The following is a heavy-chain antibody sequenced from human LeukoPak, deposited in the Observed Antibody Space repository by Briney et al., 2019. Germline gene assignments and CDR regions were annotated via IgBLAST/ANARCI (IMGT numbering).Heavy chain of an antibody. Sequence: PGRSLRLSCAASGSTSSTYARHWSRQPQAKGLDWVAVICYNGTNTYYADSVKGRFTISRDNSKNTLYLQMNSLRAEDTAVYYCARDFCSGGSCYPDAFDIWGQGTMVTVSS. CDR3: ARDFCSGGSCYPDAFDI. CDR1: GSTSSTYA. D-gene: IGHD2-15*01. V-gene: IGHV3-33*01. CDR2: ICYNGTNT. J-gene: IGHJ3*02.